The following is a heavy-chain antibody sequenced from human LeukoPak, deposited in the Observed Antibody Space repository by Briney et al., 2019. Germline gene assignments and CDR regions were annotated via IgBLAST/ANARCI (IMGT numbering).Heavy chain of an antibody. CDR3: ARESGSLYLGGLDAFDI. CDR2: IKQDGSEN. D-gene: IGHD6-13*01. V-gene: IGHV3-7*01. CDR1: GFTFSSYW. J-gene: IGHJ3*02. Sequence: GGSLRLSCAASGFTFSSYWMSWVRQAPGKGLEWVANIKQDGSENYYVDSVKGRFTISIDNAKTSLYLQMNSLRAEDTAVYYCARESGSLYLGGLDAFDIWGQGTMVTVSS.